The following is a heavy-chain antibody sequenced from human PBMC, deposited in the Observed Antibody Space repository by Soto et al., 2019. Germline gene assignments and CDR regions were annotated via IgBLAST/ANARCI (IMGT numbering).Heavy chain of an antibody. CDR2: IIPIFGTA. V-gene: IGHV1-69*13. D-gene: IGHD1-26*01. J-gene: IGHJ1*01. CDR1: GGTFSSYS. Sequence: SLKVSCKASGGTFSSYSISWVRQAPGQGLEWMGGIIPIFGTANYAQKFQGRVTITADESTSTAYMELSSLRSEDTAVYYCARDGGVFLQWERTRYFQHWGKGTLVAVSS. CDR3: ARDGGVFLQWERTRYFQH.